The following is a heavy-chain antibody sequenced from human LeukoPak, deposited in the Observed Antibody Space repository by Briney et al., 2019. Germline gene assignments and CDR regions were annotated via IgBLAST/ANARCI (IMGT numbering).Heavy chain of an antibody. CDR3: ARDQEGFDY. Sequence: ASVKVSCKASGYTFTSNYIHWVRQAPGKGLEWMGMIYPRDGSTSYAQKFQGRVTVTRDTSTSTVHMELSGLRSEDTAVYYCARDQEGFDYWGQGTLVTVSS. J-gene: IGHJ4*02. V-gene: IGHV1-46*01. CDR1: GYTFTSNY. CDR2: IYPRDGST.